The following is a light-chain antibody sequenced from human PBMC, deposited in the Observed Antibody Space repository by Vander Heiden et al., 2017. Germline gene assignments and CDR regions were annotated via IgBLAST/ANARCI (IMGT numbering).Light chain of an antibody. CDR3: QVWDSSTDHPYV. V-gene: IGLV3-21*02. CDR2: DDS. J-gene: IGLJ1*01. Sequence: SYVLTQPPSVSVAPGQTARITCGGNNIGSKSVHWYQQKPGQAPVLVVYDDSDQPSGIPERFSGSNSWNTATLTISRVEAGDEADYYCQVWDSSTDHPYVFGTGTQVTVL. CDR1: NIGSKS.